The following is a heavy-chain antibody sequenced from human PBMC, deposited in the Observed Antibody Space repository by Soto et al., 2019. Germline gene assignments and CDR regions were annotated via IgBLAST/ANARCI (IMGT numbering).Heavy chain of an antibody. CDR3: ATGTDSSGWYVDY. CDR1: GYTFTGYY. D-gene: IGHD6-19*01. Sequence: ASVKVSCKAAGYTFTGYYMHWVRQAPGQGLEWMGWINPNSGGTNYAQKFQGWVTMTRDTSISTAYMELSRLRSDDTAVYYCATGTDSSGWYVDYWGQGTLVTVSS. V-gene: IGHV1-2*04. CDR2: INPNSGGT. J-gene: IGHJ4*02.